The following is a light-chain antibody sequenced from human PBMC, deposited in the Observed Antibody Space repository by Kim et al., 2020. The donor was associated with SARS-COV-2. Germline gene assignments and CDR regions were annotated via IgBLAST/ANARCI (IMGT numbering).Light chain of an antibody. CDR3: LQHRTYPIT. V-gene: IGKV1-17*01. J-gene: IGKJ5*01. CDR1: QDSGND. CDR2: GAS. Sequence: ASGGDRVTITCRASQDSGNDLGWYQQNPGRAPKRLIYGASNLQSGVPSRFSGSGSETEFTLTINSLQPEDFAIYFCLQHRTYPITFGQGTRLEIK.